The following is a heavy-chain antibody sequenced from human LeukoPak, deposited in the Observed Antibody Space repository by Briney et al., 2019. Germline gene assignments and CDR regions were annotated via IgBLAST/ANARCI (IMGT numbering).Heavy chain of an antibody. D-gene: IGHD1-26*01. CDR3: ARAGGRGSYPY. CDR2: IYPSGGST. V-gene: IGHV1-46*01. J-gene: IGHJ4*02. Sequence: RRGSVTVSCKASGYTFTSYYMHWVRQAPGQGVEWMGIIYPSGGSTSYAQKFQGRVTLTRDTSTSTVYMEVSSLRSEDTAVYYCARAGGRGSYPYWGQGTRVTVSS. CDR1: GYTFTSYY.